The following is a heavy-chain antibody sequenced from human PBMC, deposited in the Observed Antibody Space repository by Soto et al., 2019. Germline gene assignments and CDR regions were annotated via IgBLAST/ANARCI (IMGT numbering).Heavy chain of an antibody. CDR2: IIPIFGTA. V-gene: IGHV1-69*13. Sequence: SVKVSCKASGGTFSSYAISWVRQAPGQGLEWMGGIIPIFGTANYAQKFQGRVTITADESTSTAYMELSSLRSEDTAVYYCARVVGGYSYNWFDPWGQGTLVTVSS. J-gene: IGHJ5*02. CDR3: ARVVGGYSYNWFDP. CDR1: GGTFSSYA. D-gene: IGHD3-22*01.